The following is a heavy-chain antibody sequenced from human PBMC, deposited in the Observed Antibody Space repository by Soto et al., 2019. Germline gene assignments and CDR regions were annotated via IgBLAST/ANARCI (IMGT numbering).Heavy chain of an antibody. CDR2: IYHSGST. CDR1: GGSISSYY. D-gene: IGHD3-9*01. CDR3: ARAPYYDILTGMRWSYYFDS. Sequence: SETLSLTCTVSGGSISSYYWSWIRQPPGKGLEWIGYIYHSGSTNYNPSLKSRVTISADTSKNQFSLKLNSVTAADTAVYYCARAPYYDILTGMRWSYYFDSWGQGIQVTVSS. V-gene: IGHV4-59*01. J-gene: IGHJ4*02.